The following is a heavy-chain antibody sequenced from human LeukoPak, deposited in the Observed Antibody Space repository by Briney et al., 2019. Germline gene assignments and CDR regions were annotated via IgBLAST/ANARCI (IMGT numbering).Heavy chain of an antibody. Sequence: NTSETLSLTCTVSGYSISSGYYWGWIRQPPGKGLEWIGSIHHSGSTYYNPSLKSRVTKSLDTSKNQFSLKLSSVTAADTAVYYCAKGPLPRGFDYWGQGTLVTVSS. J-gene: IGHJ4*02. D-gene: IGHD1-14*01. CDR1: GYSISSGYY. CDR2: IHHSGST. CDR3: AKGPLPRGFDY. V-gene: IGHV4-38-2*02.